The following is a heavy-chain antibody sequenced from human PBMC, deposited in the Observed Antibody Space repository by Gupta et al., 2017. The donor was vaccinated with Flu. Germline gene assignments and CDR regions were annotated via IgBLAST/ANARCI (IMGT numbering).Heavy chain of an antibody. CDR3: ATYDYGDYTVFDY. CDR1: GFTFSGSA. D-gene: IGHD4-17*01. CDR2: IRSKANSYAT. Sequence: VQLVESGGGLVQPGGSLKLSCAASGFTFSGSAMPWVRQASGKGLEWVGRIRSKANSYATAYAASVRGRFTISRDDSKNTAYLQMNSLKTEDTAVYYCATYDYGDYTVFDYWGQGTLITVSS. V-gene: IGHV3-73*01. J-gene: IGHJ4*02.